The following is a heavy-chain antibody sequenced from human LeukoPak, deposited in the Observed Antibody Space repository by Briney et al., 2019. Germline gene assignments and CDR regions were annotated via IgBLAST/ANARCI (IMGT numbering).Heavy chain of an antibody. J-gene: IGHJ4*02. D-gene: IGHD6-19*01. V-gene: IGHV4-39*07. CDR2: IYYSGST. CDR1: GGSISSSSYY. Sequence: SETLSLTCTVSGGSISSSSYYWGWIRQPPGKGLEWIGSIYYSGSTYYNPSLKSRVTVSVDTSKNQFSLKLSSVTAADTAVYYCAREGAVAGQAFDYWGQGTLVTVSS. CDR3: AREGAVAGQAFDY.